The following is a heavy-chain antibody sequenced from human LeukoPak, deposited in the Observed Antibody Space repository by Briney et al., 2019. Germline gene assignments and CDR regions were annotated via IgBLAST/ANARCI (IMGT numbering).Heavy chain of an antibody. CDR2: ISGSGTYI. V-gene: IGHV3-21*01. CDR3: ARVDSSGYLYYFDY. CDR1: GFTLSNYN. J-gene: IGHJ4*02. Sequence: PGGSLRLSCVASGFTLSNYNMNWVRQAPGKGLEWVSSISGSGTYIYYADSLKGRFTISRDNSKNTLYLQMNSLRAEDTAVYYCARVDSSGYLYYFDYWGQGTLVTVSS. D-gene: IGHD3-22*01.